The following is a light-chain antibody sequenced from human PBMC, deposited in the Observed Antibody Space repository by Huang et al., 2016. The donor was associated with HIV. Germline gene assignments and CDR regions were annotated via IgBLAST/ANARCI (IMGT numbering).Light chain of an antibody. CDR1: PGLANY. J-gene: IGKJ4*01. V-gene: IGKV3-11*01. CDR3: QQRGNWQLT. CDR2: DAS. Sequence: EIVLTQSPATLSLSPGERATLSCRASPGLANYLAWYQQKPGQAPRLLIYDASNRATGIQARFSGSGSGTDFTLTISSLEPEDLSVYYCQQRGNWQLTFGGGTKVEIK.